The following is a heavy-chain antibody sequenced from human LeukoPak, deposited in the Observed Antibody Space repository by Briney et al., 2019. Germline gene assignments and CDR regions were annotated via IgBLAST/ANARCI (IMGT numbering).Heavy chain of an antibody. J-gene: IGHJ4*02. CDR2: ISGSGGST. CDR3: AKYKDTSGYVDY. CDR1: GFTFSTYA. V-gene: IGHV3-23*01. D-gene: IGHD3-22*01. Sequence: GGSLRLSCAASGFTFSTYAMSWVRQAPGKGLEWVSAISGSGGSTYYADSVKGRFTISRGNSKNTLYLQTNSLRAEDTAVYYCAKYKDTSGYVDYWGQGTLVTVSS.